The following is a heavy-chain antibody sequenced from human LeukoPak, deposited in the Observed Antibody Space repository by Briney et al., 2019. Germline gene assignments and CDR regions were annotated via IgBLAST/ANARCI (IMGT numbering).Heavy chain of an antibody. CDR3: ARGRRVGSYYYYGMDV. J-gene: IGHJ6*02. V-gene: IGHV1-46*01. Sequence: ASVKVSCKASGCTFTSYYMHWVRQAPGQGLEWMGIINPSGGSTSYAQKFQGRVTMTRDTSTSTVYMELSSLRSEDTAVYYCARGRRVGSYYYYGMDVWGQGTTVTVSS. CDR2: INPSGGST. D-gene: IGHD1-26*01. CDR1: GCTFTSYY.